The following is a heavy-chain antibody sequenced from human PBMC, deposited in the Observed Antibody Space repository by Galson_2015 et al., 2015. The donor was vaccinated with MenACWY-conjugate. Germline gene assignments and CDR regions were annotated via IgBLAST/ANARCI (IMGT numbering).Heavy chain of an antibody. CDR1: GFAFSTYT. V-gene: IGHV3-7*01. CDR2: IKQDGSEK. CDR3: VRHSGIARTGTRRMDV. D-gene: IGHD6-13*01. Sequence: SLRLSCAASGFAFSTYTMSWVRQAPGKGLEWVANIKQDGSEKYYVDSVKGRFTISRDSAKNSVYLQMNSLRAEDTAVYHCVRHSGIARTGTRRMDVWGQGTTVTVSS. J-gene: IGHJ6*02.